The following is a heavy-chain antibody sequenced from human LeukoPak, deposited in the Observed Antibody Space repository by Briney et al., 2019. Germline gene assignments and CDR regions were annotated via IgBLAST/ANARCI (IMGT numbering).Heavy chain of an antibody. CDR1: GFTLSDYY. J-gene: IGHJ4*02. CDR2: ISSSGSTI. V-gene: IGHV3-11*01. CDR3: ARRRDFIDY. D-gene: IGHD3/OR15-3a*01. Sequence: PGGSLRLFCTASGFTLSDYYMSWIRQAPGKGLEWVSYISSSGSTIYYADSVKGRFAISRDNAKNSLYLQMNSLRAEDTAVYYCARRRDFIDYWGQGTLVTVSS.